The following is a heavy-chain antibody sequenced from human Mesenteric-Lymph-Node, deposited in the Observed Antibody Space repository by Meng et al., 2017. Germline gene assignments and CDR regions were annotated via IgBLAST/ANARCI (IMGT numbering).Heavy chain of an antibody. Sequence: SETLSLTCTVSGGSISSYYWSWIRQPPGKGLEWIGYIYCSGSTNYNPSLKSRVTISVDTSKNQFSLKLSSVTAADTAVYYCARDSSRGYFDYWGQGTLVTVSS. CDR3: ARDSSRGYFDY. J-gene: IGHJ4*02. V-gene: IGHV4-59*01. CDR2: IYCSGST. D-gene: IGHD6-6*01. CDR1: GGSISSYY.